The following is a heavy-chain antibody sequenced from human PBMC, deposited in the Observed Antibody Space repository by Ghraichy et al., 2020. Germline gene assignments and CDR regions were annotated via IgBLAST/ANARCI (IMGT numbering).Heavy chain of an antibody. CDR2: ITASGSNT. Sequence: GSLRLSCAASGFTYINYAMSWVRQTPGKGLEWISAITASGSNTYYGDSMKGLLIISRDNSKNTLSLQMNSLSVEDTAVYFCFRGYRAYDLCPAFDLWGQGTTVNVSS. CDR1: GFTYINYA. CDR3: FRGYRAYDLCPAFDL. D-gene: IGHD5-12*01. J-gene: IGHJ3*01. V-gene: IGHV3-23*01.